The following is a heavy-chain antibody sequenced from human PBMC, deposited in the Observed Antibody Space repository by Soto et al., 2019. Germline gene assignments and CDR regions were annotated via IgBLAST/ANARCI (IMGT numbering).Heavy chain of an antibody. CDR1: GFTFSSYT. CDR3: TRVPNSSSSTAFDY. Sequence: GGSLRLSCAASGFTFSSYTMFWVRQAQGQGLEWVAVISYDGSNKYYEDSVKDRFTISRDNSTNKLYLQMNNLRAEDKAVYYYTRVPNSSSSTAFDYWGQGTLVTVSS. J-gene: IGHJ4*02. V-gene: IGHV3-30-3*01. D-gene: IGHD6-6*01. CDR2: ISYDGSNK.